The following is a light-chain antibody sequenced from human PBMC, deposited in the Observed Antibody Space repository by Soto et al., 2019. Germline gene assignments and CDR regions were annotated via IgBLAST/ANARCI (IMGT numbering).Light chain of an antibody. Sequence: EIVMTQSPATLSVSPGERATLSCRASQGVTTAYLAWYQHKPGQAPRLLIYGASNRATGIPDRFSGSGSGTDFTLTISRLEPEDFAVYSCQQYGGSPLFTFGPGTKVDIK. CDR2: GAS. V-gene: IGKV3-20*01. CDR1: QGVTTAY. CDR3: QQYGGSPLFT. J-gene: IGKJ3*01.